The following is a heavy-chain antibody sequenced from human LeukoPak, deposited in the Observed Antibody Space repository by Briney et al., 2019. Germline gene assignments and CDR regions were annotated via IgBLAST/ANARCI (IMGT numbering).Heavy chain of an antibody. Sequence: PGGSLGLSCAASGFTFSSFAMHWVRQAPGKGLEYVSAITSNGGSTYYGNSVKGRFTISRDNSKNTLYLQMGSLRVEDMAVYYCARAGLKTTVTTTQRAVRYFDLWGRGTLVTVSS. J-gene: IGHJ2*01. CDR2: ITSNGGST. CDR3: ARAGLKTTVTTTQRAVRYFDL. D-gene: IGHD4-17*01. CDR1: GFTFSSFA. V-gene: IGHV3-64*01.